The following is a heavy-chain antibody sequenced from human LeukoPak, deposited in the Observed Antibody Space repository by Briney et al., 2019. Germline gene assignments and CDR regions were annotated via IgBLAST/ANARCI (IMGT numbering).Heavy chain of an antibody. D-gene: IGHD2-2*01. Sequence: GRSLRLSCAASGFTFDDYAMHWVRQAPGKGLEWVSGISWNSGSIGYADSVKGRFTISRDNSKDTLYLQMGSLRAEDMAVYYCARDRCSSTSCYFGAFDIWGQGTMVTVSS. CDR2: ISWNSGSI. CDR1: GFTFDDYA. J-gene: IGHJ3*02. CDR3: ARDRCSSTSCYFGAFDI. V-gene: IGHV3-9*03.